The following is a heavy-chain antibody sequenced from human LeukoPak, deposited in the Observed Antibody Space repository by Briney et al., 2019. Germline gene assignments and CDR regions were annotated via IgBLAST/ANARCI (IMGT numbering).Heavy chain of an antibody. CDR1: GYTFTSYY. D-gene: IGHD3-3*01. CDR2: INPSGGST. J-gene: IGHJ3*02. Sequence: ASVKVSCKASGYTFTSYYMHWVRQAPGQGLEWMGIINPSGGSTSYAQKFQGRVTMTRDTSTSTVYMELSSLRAEDTAVYYCARDRLNYDFWSGYQYGWGGAFDIWGQGTMVTVSS. CDR3: ARDRLNYDFWSGYQYGWGGAFDI. V-gene: IGHV1-46*01.